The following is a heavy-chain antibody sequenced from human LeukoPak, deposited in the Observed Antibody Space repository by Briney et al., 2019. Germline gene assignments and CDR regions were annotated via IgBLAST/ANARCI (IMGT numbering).Heavy chain of an antibody. D-gene: IGHD6-13*01. J-gene: IGHJ4*02. CDR1: GFTFSSFS. V-gene: IGHV3-48*01. CDR2: IHSTSSPI. CDR3: GRGGSTGSWFNY. Sequence: GGSLGLSCAASGFTFSSFSMTWVRQAPGKGLEWISYIHSTSSPIYYADSVKGRFTVSRDNAKNSLYLQMNSLTAEDTAVYYCGRGGSTGSWFNYWGQGTLVTVSS.